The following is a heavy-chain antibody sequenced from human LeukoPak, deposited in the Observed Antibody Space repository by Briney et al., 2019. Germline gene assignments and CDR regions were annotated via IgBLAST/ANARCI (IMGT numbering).Heavy chain of an antibody. J-gene: IGHJ4*02. Sequence: GGSLRLSCAASGFTFSSYEMNWVRQAPGKGLEWVSTISGSGEITHYADSFKGRFTISSDNSKNTMYLQMNSPRADDTGVYYCARIYDFWSDYYRAFDYWGQGTQVTVSS. CDR3: ARIYDFWSDYYRAFDY. V-gene: IGHV3-23*01. CDR1: GFTFSSYE. D-gene: IGHD3-3*01. CDR2: ISGSGEIT.